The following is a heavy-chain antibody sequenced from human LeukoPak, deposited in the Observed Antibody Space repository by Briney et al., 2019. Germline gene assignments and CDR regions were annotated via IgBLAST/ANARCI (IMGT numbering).Heavy chain of an antibody. CDR3: ANLGIAVANWFDP. CDR2: ISGSGGST. D-gene: IGHD6-19*01. CDR1: GFSFSNYA. J-gene: IGHJ5*02. Sequence: GGSLRLSCAASGFSFSNYAMSWVRQAPGKGLEWVSAISGSGGSTYYADSVKGRFTISRDNSKNTLYLQINSLRAEDTAVYYCANLGIAVANWFDPWGQGTLVTVSS. V-gene: IGHV3-23*01.